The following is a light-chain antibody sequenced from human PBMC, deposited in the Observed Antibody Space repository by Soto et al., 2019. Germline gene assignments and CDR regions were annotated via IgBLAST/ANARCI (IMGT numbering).Light chain of an antibody. CDR3: CSNAVGSPYV. CDR2: EAY. J-gene: IGLJ1*01. CDR1: SADVGSHKL. V-gene: IGLV2-23*01. Sequence: SALTQPASVSGSPGQSITISCTGTSADVGSHKLVSWYQQYPGNAPKLIIFEAYKRPSGVSNRFSGSKSGSTASLTISGLQAEDEADYYLCSNAVGSPYVFATWTKLIV.